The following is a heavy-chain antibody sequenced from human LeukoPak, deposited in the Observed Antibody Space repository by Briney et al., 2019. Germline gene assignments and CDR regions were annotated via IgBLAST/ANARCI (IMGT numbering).Heavy chain of an antibody. CDR1: GFTFSDYY. V-gene: IGHV3-11*03. CDR2: ISGGSSYT. CDR3: ASRGDTSGYYYFDY. D-gene: IGHD3-22*01. Sequence: GGSLRLSCAASGFTFSDYYMTWIRQAPGKGLEWVSYISGGSSYTNYADSVKGRFTISRGNAKNSLYLQMNSLRAEDTAVYYCASRGDTSGYYYFDYWGQGTLVTVSS. J-gene: IGHJ4*02.